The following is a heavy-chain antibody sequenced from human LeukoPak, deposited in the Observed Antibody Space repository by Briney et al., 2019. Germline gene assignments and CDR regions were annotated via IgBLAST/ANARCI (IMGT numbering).Heavy chain of an antibody. J-gene: IGHJ4*02. V-gene: IGHV3-23*01. D-gene: IGHD3-22*01. CDR3: AKPEMDYYDSSGYAVDY. CDR2: IHKTGDYT. Sequence: GGSLRLSCAASGFTFNNYALSWVRQAPGKGLEWVSAIHKTGDYTYYTDSAKGRFTISRDNSKNTLYLQMNSLRAEDTAVYYCAKPEMDYYDSSGYAVDYWGQGTLVTVSS. CDR1: GFTFNNYA.